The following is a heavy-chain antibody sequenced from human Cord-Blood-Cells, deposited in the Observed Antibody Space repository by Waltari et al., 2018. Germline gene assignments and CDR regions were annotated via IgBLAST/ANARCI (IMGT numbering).Heavy chain of an antibody. Sequence: QVQLQESGPGLVKPSETLSLTCTVSGGSISSYYWSWIRQPPGKGLEWIGYIYYSVSTNYNPSRKSRVTISVDTSKNQFSLKLSSVTAADTAVYYCARHCGGDCYDAFDIWGQGTMVTVSS. CDR2: IYYSVST. CDR1: GGSISSYY. J-gene: IGHJ3*02. D-gene: IGHD2-21*01. CDR3: ARHCGGDCYDAFDI. V-gene: IGHV4-59*01.